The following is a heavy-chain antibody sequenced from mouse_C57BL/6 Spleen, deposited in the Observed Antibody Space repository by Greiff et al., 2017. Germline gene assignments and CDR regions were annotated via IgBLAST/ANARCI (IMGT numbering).Heavy chain of an antibody. CDR1: GFTFSNYW. J-gene: IGHJ1*03. CDR2: IRLKSDNYAT. V-gene: IGHV6-3*01. D-gene: IGHD1-1*01. Sequence: EVKLVESGGGLVQPGGSMKLSCVASGFTFSNYWMNWVRQSPEKGLEWVAQIRLKSDNYATHYAESVKGRFTISRDDSKSSVYLQMNNLRAEDTGIYYCTGGGTTVVADWYFDVWGTGTTVTVSS. CDR3: TGGGTTVVADWYFDV.